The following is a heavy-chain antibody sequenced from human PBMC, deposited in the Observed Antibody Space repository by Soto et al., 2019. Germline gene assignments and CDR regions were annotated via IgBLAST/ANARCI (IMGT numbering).Heavy chain of an antibody. CDR2: IYYSGST. J-gene: IGHJ4*02. CDR1: GGSISSSIYY. Sequence: PSETLSLTCTVSGGSISSSIYYWGWIRQPPGKGLEWIGSIYYSGSTYYNPSLKSRVTISVDTSKNQFSLKLSSVTAADTAVYYCARQYENLLWFGELASCYFDYWGQGTLVTVSS. CDR3: ARQYENLLWFGELASCYFDY. D-gene: IGHD3-10*01. V-gene: IGHV4-39*01.